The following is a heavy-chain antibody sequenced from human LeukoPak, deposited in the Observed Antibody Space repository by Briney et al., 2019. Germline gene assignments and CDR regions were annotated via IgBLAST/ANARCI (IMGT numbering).Heavy chain of an antibody. Sequence: SSETLSLTYTVSGGSISSYYWSWIRQPPGKGLEWIGYVYYSGSTNYNPSLKSRVTISVDTSKNQFSLRLSSVTAADTAVYYCARSSYCSGGSCYSLTGVGYWGQGTLVTVSS. V-gene: IGHV4-59*01. CDR2: VYYSGST. CDR1: GGSISSYY. J-gene: IGHJ4*02. D-gene: IGHD2-15*01. CDR3: ARSSYCSGGSCYSLTGVGY.